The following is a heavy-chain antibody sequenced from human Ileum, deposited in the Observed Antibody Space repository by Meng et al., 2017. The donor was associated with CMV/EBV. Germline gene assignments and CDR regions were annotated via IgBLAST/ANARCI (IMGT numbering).Heavy chain of an antibody. Sequence: SLKISCAASGFSFNDYAMHWVRQAPGKGLEWVSGIDWKSGSINYADSVRGRFTISRDNAKNSLYLQMDSLRPEDTALYFCAKGMTTVTIYGMDVWGQGTTVTVSS. J-gene: IGHJ6*02. CDR1: GFSFNDYA. CDR3: AKGMTTVTIYGMDV. D-gene: IGHD4-17*01. CDR2: IDWKSGSI. V-gene: IGHV3-9*01.